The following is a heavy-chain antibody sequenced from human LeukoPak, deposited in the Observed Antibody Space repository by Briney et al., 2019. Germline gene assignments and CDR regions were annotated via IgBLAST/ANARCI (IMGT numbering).Heavy chain of an antibody. J-gene: IGHJ6*02. CDR2: ISWDSGSI. D-gene: IGHD5-24*01. CDR3: AKDHGRSYYSYGMDV. CDR1: GFTFDEYA. Sequence: PGGSLRLSCAASGFTFDEYAMHWVRQAPGKGLEWVSGISWDSGSIGYADSVKGRFTISRDNAKNSLYLQMDSLRAEDTALYYCAKDHGRSYYSYGMDVWGQGTTVTVSS. V-gene: IGHV3-9*01.